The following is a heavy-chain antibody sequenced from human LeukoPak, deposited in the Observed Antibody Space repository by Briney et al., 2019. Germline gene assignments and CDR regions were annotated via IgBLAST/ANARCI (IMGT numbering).Heavy chain of an antibody. V-gene: IGHV3-30-3*01. CDR1: GFTFSSYA. D-gene: IGHD1-14*01. CDR2: ISDDGSNK. Sequence: GRSLRLSCAASGFTFSSYAMHWVRQAPGKGLEWVAVISDDGSNKYYADSVKGRFTISRDNSKNTLYLQMNSLRAEDTAVYYCARPASDRKYYFDYWGQGTLVTVSS. CDR3: ARPASDRKYYFDY. J-gene: IGHJ4*02.